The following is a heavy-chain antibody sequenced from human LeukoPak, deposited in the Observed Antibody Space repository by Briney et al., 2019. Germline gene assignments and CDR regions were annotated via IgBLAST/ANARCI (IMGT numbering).Heavy chain of an antibody. D-gene: IGHD3-10*01. CDR2: INPNSGGT. V-gene: IGHV1-2*02. J-gene: IGHJ5*02. Sequence: ASVKVSCKASGYTFTGYYMHWVRQAPGQGLEWMGWINPNSGGTNYAQKFQGRVTMTRDTSISTAYMELSGLRSDDTAVYYCARGDTMVRGVISFVWFDPWGQGTLVTVSS. CDR1: GYTFTGYY. CDR3: ARGDTMVRGVISFVWFDP.